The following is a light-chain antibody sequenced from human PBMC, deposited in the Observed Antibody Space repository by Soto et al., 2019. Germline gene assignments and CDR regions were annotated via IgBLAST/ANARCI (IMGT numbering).Light chain of an antibody. J-gene: IGKJ4*01. CDR2: GAT. V-gene: IGKV3-15*01. Sequence: ETVMTQSPATLSVSPGERATLSCRAGQSISNNLAWYQQNPGQAPSLLIYGATTRATGIPSRFSGSGSGTEFTLTISSLQSEDFAVYYCQQYNNWPLTFGGGTKVEIK. CDR1: QSISNN. CDR3: QQYNNWPLT.